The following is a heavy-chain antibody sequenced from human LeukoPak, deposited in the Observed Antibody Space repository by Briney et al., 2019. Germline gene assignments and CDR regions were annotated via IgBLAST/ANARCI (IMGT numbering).Heavy chain of an antibody. CDR2: ISGSGGST. CDR1: GFTFSSYG. Sequence: GGTLRLSCAASGFTFSSYGMSWVRQAPGKGLEWVSAISGSGGSTYYADSVKGRFTISRDNVKNSLYLQMNGLKTEDTAIYYCVRGGLGRELLIFDMWGQGAMVTVSS. J-gene: IGHJ3*02. V-gene: IGHV3-23*01. CDR3: VRGGLGRELLIFDM. D-gene: IGHD3-10*01.